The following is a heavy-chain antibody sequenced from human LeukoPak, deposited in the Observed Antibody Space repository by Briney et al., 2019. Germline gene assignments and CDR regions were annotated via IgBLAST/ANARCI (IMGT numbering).Heavy chain of an antibody. D-gene: IGHD2/OR15-2a*01. J-gene: IGHJ6*03. CDR3: ARDRYFNLRYYYYYYMDV. CDR1: GGSISSYY. V-gene: IGHV4-4*07. Sequence: SETLSLTCTVSGGSISSYYWSWIRQPAGKGLEWIGCIYTSGSTNYNPSLKSRVTMSVDTSKNQFSLKLSSVTAADTAVYYCARDRYFNLRYYYYYYMDVWGKGTTVTVSS. CDR2: IYTSGST.